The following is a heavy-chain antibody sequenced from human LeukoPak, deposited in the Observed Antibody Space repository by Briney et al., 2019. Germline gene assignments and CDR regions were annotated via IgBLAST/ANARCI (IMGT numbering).Heavy chain of an antibody. D-gene: IGHD5-24*01. CDR2: IYHSGST. CDR3: ARGWLQLNYFDY. J-gene: IGHJ4*02. V-gene: IGHV4-30-2*01. CDR1: GGSISSGSYY. Sequence: SETLSLTCTVSGGSISSGSYYWSWIRQPPGKGLEWIGYIYHSGSTYYNPSLKSRVTISVDRSKNQFSLKLSSVTAADTAVYYCARGWLQLNYFDYWGQGTLVTVSS.